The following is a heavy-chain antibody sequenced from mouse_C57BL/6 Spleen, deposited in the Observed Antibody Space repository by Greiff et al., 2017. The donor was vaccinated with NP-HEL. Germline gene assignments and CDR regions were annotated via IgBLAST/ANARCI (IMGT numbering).Heavy chain of an antibody. J-gene: IGHJ4*01. CDR2: IHPNSGST. D-gene: IGHD1-1*01. V-gene: IGHV1-64*01. CDR1: GYTFTSYW. Sequence: QVQLKQPGAELVKPGASVKLSCKASGYTFTSYWMHWVKQRPGQGLEWIGMIHPNSGSTNYNEKFKSKATLTVDKSSSTAYMQLSSLTSEDSAVYYCATSYYYGSSLYYAMDYWGQGTSVTVSS. CDR3: ATSYYYGSSLYYAMDY.